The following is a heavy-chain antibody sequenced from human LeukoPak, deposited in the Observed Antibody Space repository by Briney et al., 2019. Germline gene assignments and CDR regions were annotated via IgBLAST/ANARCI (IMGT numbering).Heavy chain of an antibody. CDR2: ISAGDDST. CDR1: GFTFSSYV. D-gene: IGHD2-21*01. V-gene: IGHV3-23*01. J-gene: IGHJ4*02. Sequence: PGGSLRLSCAASGFTFSSYVMSWVRQTPGKGLEWVSTISAGDDSTYYADSVKGRFTISRDNSKNTLYLQMNSLRAGDTDIYYCAKVFFPPPYYFNSWGQGTLVTVSS. CDR3: AKVFFPPPYYFNS.